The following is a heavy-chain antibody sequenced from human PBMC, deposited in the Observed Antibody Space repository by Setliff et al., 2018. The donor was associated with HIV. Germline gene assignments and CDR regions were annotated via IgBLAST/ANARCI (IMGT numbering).Heavy chain of an antibody. Sequence: SETLSLTCTGSGDFFSSDYYWGWIRQSPGKGLEWIGSFYENGYTYYNPSLKSRVNISLDTAKNHLSLKLRYVTAADTAVYYCARESLSLGELSANPDASDIWGQGTMVTVSS. CDR2: FYENGYT. V-gene: IGHV4-38-2*02. J-gene: IGHJ3*02. CDR1: GDFFSSDYY. D-gene: IGHD3-16*02. CDR3: ARESLSLGELSANPDASDI.